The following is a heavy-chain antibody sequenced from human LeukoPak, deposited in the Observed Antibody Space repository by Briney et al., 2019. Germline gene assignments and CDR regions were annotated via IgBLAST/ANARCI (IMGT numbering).Heavy chain of an antibody. D-gene: IGHD1-1*01. CDR1: GFTFSSYA. CDR3: ASVDGTY. Sequence: GGSLRLSCAASGFTFSSYAMDWVRQAPGKGLEWVAVISYDGTNKYYADSVKGRFTISRDNSKKTLYLQMNSLRAEDTAVYYCASVDGTYWGQGTLVAVSS. CDR2: ISYDGTNK. J-gene: IGHJ4*02. V-gene: IGHV3-30-3*01.